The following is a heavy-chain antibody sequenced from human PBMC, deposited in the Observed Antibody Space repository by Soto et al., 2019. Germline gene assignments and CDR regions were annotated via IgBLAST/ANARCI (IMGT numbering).Heavy chain of an antibody. V-gene: IGHV3-30*18. CDR1: GFTFSSYG. J-gene: IGHJ4*02. CDR3: VKDLALWFGELPSFDY. Sequence: GGSLRLSCAASGFTFSSYGMHWVRQAPGKGLEWVAVISFDGSNKYYVESVKGRFTISRDNSKNTLSLQMNSLRAEDTAVYYCVKDLALWFGELPSFDYWGQGILVTVSS. D-gene: IGHD3-10*01. CDR2: ISFDGSNK.